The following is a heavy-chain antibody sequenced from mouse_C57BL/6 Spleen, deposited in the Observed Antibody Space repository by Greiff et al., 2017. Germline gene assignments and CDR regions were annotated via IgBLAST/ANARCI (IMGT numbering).Heavy chain of an antibody. CDR1: GYTFPDYY. CDR3: ASPNYGSSWFAY. J-gene: IGHJ3*01. V-gene: IGHV1-76*01. CDR2: IYPGSGNT. Sequence: QVQLQQSGAELVRPGASVKLSCKASGYTFPDYYINWVKQRPGQGLEWIARIYPGSGNTYYNEKFKGKATLTAEKSSSTAYMQLSSLTSEDSAVYFCASPNYGSSWFAYWGQGTLVTVSA. D-gene: IGHD1-1*01.